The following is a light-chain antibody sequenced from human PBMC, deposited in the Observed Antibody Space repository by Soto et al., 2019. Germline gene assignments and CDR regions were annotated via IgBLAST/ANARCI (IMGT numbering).Light chain of an antibody. CDR3: QQYNNWPPWT. CDR2: GAS. J-gene: IGKJ1*01. CDR1: QSVSSN. V-gene: IGKV3-15*01. Sequence: TVMTQSPATLSVSPGERATLSCRASQSVSSNLAWYLQKPGQSPRLLIYGASTRATGIPARFSGSGSGTEFTLTISSLQSEDFAVYYCQQYNNWPPWTFGQGTKVDIK.